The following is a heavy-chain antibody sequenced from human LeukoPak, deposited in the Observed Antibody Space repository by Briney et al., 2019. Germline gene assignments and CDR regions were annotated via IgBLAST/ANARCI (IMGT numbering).Heavy chain of an antibody. Sequence: GGSLRLSCAASGFTLSSYAMSWVRQAPGKGLEWVSAISGSGGSTYYADSVKGRFTISRDNSKNTLYLQMNSLRAEDTAVYYCASSFGGYRFDYWGQGTLVTVSS. CDR1: GFTLSSYA. CDR2: ISGSGGST. J-gene: IGHJ4*02. D-gene: IGHD3-22*01. CDR3: ASSFGGYRFDY. V-gene: IGHV3-23*01.